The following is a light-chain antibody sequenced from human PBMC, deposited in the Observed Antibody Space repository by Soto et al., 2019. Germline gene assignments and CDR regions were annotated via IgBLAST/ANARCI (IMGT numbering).Light chain of an antibody. CDR2: EVN. CDR1: SSDVGSYTY. V-gene: IGLV2-14*01. J-gene: IGLJ1*01. CDR3: SSYTSSSTLYV. Sequence: LTQPASVSGSPRQSITISCTGASSDVGSYTYVSWYQQHPGKAPKLMIYEVNNRPSGVSNRSSGSKSGNTASLTISGLQAEDEADYYCSSYTSSSTLYVFGTGTKVTVL.